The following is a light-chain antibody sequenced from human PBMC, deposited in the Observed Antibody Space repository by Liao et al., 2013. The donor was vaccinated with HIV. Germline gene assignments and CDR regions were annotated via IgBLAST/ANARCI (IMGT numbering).Light chain of an antibody. CDR1: RLGDKF. Sequence: SYELTQPPSVSVSPGQTATITCSGNRLGDKFVSWYQQKPGQSPVVVIYQDSKRPSGIPERFSGSNSGNTATLTIRGTQTMDEADYYCQAWDSSAPRVFGGGTKLTVL. CDR2: QDS. J-gene: IGLJ3*02. CDR3: QAWDSSAPRV. V-gene: IGLV3-1*01.